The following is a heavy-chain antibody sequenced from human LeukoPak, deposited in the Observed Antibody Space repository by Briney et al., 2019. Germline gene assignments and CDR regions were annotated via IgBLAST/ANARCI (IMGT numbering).Heavy chain of an antibody. Sequence: ASVKVSCKASGYTFTTYDINWVRQATGQGLEWMGWMNPTSGNTGYAQKFQGRVTITRNTSISTAYMELSSLRSEDTAVYYCARGVNNRIGNYGGVYYFDYWGQGTLVTVSS. J-gene: IGHJ4*02. V-gene: IGHV1-8*03. CDR1: GYTFTTYD. D-gene: IGHD4-23*01. CDR3: ARGVNNRIGNYGGVYYFDY. CDR2: MNPTSGNT.